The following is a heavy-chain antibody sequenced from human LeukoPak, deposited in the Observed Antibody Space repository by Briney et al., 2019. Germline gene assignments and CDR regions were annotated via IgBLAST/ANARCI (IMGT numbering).Heavy chain of an antibody. Sequence: QSGGSLRPSCAASGFNVSNNYVTWVRQAPGKGLEWVSLIYSSGSTYYADSVKGRFTISRDNSKNTLYLQVNSLRAEDTAVYYCARRGDGGRSFDYWGQGTLVTVSS. CDR2: IYSSGST. V-gene: IGHV3-53*01. CDR3: ARRGDGGRSFDY. D-gene: IGHD3-10*01. J-gene: IGHJ4*02. CDR1: GFNVSNNY.